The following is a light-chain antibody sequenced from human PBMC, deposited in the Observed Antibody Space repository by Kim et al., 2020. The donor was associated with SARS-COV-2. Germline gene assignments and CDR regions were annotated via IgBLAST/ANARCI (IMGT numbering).Light chain of an antibody. J-gene: IGKJ2*03. CDR1: QTFSSDS. V-gene: IGKV3-20*01. Sequence: SPGQSATLSCLASQTFSSDSLALYQQTPGQPPRLLIYAASARATGVPDRFSGSGSGTDFTLTITRLEPEDFAMYYCQQFDTSPYSFGQWTKVDIK. CDR3: QQFDTSPYS. CDR2: AAS.